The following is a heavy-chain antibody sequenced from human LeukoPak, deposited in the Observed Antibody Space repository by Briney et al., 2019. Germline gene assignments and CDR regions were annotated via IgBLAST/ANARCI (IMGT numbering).Heavy chain of an antibody. V-gene: IGHV1-69*02. J-gene: IGHJ3*02. CDR1: GGTFSSYT. Sequence: SVKVSCKASGGTFSSYTISWVRQAPGQGLEWMGRIIPILGIANYAQKFQGRVTITADKSTSTAYVELSSLRSEDTAVYYCARVVYSSSRTVVAFDIWGQGTMVTVSS. CDR3: ARVVYSSSRTVVAFDI. D-gene: IGHD6-13*01. CDR2: IIPILGIA.